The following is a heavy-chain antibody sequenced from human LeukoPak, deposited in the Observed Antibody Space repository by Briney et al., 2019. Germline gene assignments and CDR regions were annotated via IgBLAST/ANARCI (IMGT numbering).Heavy chain of an antibody. CDR3: ARGRIVVVTAIQGFDY. D-gene: IGHD2-21*02. CDR2: INHSGST. CDR1: GGSFSGYY. J-gene: IGHJ4*02. Sequence: SETLSLTCAVYGGSFSGYYWSWIRQPPGKGLEWIGEINHSGSTNYNPSLKSRVTISVDTSKNQFSLKLSSVTAADTAVYYCARGRIVVVTAIQGFDYWGQGTLVTVSS. V-gene: IGHV4-34*01.